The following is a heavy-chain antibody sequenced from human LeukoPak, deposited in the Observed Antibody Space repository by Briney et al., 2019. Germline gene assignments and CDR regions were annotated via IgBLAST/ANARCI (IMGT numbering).Heavy chain of an antibody. CDR3: ARVSWFPGTSYYYMDV. CDR2: VYDSGTT. Sequence: PSETLSLTCTVSGGSISRYYCSRIRQPPGKGLEWFGYVYDSGTTNYNPSLKSRVTISVDASKNQFSLKLSSVTAADTAVYYCARVSWFPGTSYYYMDVWGKGTTVTISS. J-gene: IGHJ6*03. D-gene: IGHD1-1*01. CDR1: GGSISRYY. V-gene: IGHV4-59*01.